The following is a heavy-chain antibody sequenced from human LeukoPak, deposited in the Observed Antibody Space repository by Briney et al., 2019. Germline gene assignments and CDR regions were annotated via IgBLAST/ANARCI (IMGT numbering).Heavy chain of an antibody. CDR3: AREMVPTVGAYDAFDI. CDR1: GYSISSGYY. D-gene: IGHD1-26*01. V-gene: IGHV4-38-2*02. J-gene: IGHJ3*02. Sequence: SETLSLTCTVSGYSISSGYYWGWIRQPPGKGLEWIGSIYHSGSTYYNPSLKSRVTISVDTSKNQFSLKLSSVTAADTAVYYCAREMVPTVGAYDAFDIWGQGTMVTVSS. CDR2: IYHSGST.